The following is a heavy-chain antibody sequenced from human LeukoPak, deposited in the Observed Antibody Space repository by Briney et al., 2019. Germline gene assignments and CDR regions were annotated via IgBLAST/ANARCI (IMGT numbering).Heavy chain of an antibody. J-gene: IGHJ4*02. Sequence: PSETLSLTCTVSGGSISSGGYYWSWIRQHPGQGLEWIGYIYYSGSTYYNPSLKSRVTISVDTSKNQFSLKLSSVTAADTAVYYCARRTRWYFDYWGQGTLVTVSS. CDR1: GGSISSGGYY. D-gene: IGHD1/OR15-1a*01. CDR2: IYYSGST. V-gene: IGHV4-31*03. CDR3: ARRTRWYFDY.